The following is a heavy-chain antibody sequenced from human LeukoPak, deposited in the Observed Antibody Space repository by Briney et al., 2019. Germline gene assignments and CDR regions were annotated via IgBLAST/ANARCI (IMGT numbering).Heavy chain of an antibody. CDR2: IRSKANSYAT. D-gene: IGHD1-26*01. V-gene: IGHV3-73*01. CDR1: GFTFSGSA. Sequence: PGGSLRLSCAASGFTFSGSAMHWVRQASGKGLEWVGRIRSKANSYATAYAASVKGRFAISRDDSKNTAYLQMNSLKTEDTAVYYCTRPSLRGSYDYWGQGTMVTVSS. CDR3: TRPSLRGSYDY. J-gene: IGHJ3*01.